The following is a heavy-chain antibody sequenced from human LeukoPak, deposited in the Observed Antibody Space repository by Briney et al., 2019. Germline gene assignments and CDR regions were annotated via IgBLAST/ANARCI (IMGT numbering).Heavy chain of an antibody. CDR2: IYPGDSDT. CDR1: GYSFTSYW. J-gene: IGHJ4*02. V-gene: IGHV5-51*01. CDR3: ATPYPREYCSSTTCYFNY. Sequence: ESLKISCKGSGYSFTSYWIGWVRQMPGKGLEWMGIIYPGDSDTRYSPSFQGQVTISADKSISTTYLQWSSLKASDTAMYYCATPYPREYCSSTTCYFNYWGQGTLVTVSS. D-gene: IGHD2-2*01.